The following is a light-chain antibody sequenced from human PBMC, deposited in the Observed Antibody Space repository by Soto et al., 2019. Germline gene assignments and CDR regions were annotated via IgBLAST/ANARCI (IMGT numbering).Light chain of an antibody. V-gene: IGLV2-11*01. CDR3: SSFAGSYTHV. CDR2: DVT. Sequence: QSALTQPRSVSGSPGPAVTFSCTGTNSDVGGYNYVSWYQQNPDKAPKLIIYDVTKRPSGVPDRFSGSKSGNTASLTISGLQAEDEADYFCSSFAGSYTHVFGTGTKVTVL. CDR1: NSDVGGYNY. J-gene: IGLJ1*01.